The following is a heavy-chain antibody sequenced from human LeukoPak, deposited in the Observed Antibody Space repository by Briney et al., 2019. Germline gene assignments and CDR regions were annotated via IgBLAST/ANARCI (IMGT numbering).Heavy chain of an antibody. D-gene: IGHD1-7*01. J-gene: IGHJ4*02. Sequence: GGSLRLSCAASGFTFSSYGMSWVRQAPGKGLEWVSAISGSGGSTYYADSVKGRFTISRDNSKNTLYLQMNSLRAEDTAVYYCAKAVGRNYYFDYWGQGTLVTVSS. V-gene: IGHV3-23*01. CDR3: AKAVGRNYYFDY. CDR1: GFTFSSYG. CDR2: ISGSGGST.